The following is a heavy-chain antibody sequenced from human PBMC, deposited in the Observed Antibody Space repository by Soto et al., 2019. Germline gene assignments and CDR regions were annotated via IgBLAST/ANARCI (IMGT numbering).Heavy chain of an antibody. J-gene: IGHJ4*02. D-gene: IGHD2-2*01. CDR3: ARDRCISTSCFYFDY. V-gene: IGHV4-59*12. CDR2: IYYSGNP. Sequence: SETLSLTCTVPGDSISSNYWSWIRQPPGKGLEWIGYIYYSGNPTYNPSFKSRVTMSVDRSKNQFSLKLSSVTAADTAVYYCARDRCISTSCFYFDYWGQGTLVTVSS. CDR1: GDSISSNY.